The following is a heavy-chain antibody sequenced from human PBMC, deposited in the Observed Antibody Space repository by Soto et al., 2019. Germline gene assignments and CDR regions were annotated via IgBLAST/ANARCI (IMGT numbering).Heavy chain of an antibody. CDR1: GYSFTTYY. CDR2: INPNGGST. CDR3: AAFCSSGGCPPGPWN. J-gene: IGHJ3*01. Sequence: QVVQSGAEVRKPGASVKVSCEASGYSFTTYYIHWFRQAPGQGLEWMAIINPNGGSTNYAQKFQGRVTVTRDTSASTVYMELSSLRSDDTAVYYCAAFCSSGGCPPGPWNWGRGTMVTVSS. D-gene: IGHD2-15*01. V-gene: IGHV1-46*03.